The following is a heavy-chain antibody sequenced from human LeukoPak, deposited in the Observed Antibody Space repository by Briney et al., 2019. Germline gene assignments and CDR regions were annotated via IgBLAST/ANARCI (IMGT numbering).Heavy chain of an antibody. D-gene: IGHD3-3*01. Sequence: SGPTLVNPTQPLTLTCTFSGFSLSSSGVGVGWIRQPPGKALQWLALIYWHDDKHFNPSLKTRLTITKDTSKNQVVLTMTNLDPVDTATNYCAHGSSDYDFWSGYYWYSDYWGQGTLVTVSS. CDR2: IYWHDDK. CDR3: AHGSSDYDFWSGYYWYSDY. V-gene: IGHV2-5*01. J-gene: IGHJ4*02. CDR1: GFSLSSSGVG.